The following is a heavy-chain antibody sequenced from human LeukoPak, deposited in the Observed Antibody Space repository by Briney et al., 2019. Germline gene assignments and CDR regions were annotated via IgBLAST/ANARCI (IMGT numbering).Heavy chain of an antibody. CDR1: GFTFSSFG. V-gene: IGHV3-30*18. CDR2: ISFDGSNQ. D-gene: IGHD4-17*01. CDR3: AKSHPPTVTTEEGEYLQH. J-gene: IGHJ1*01. Sequence: GGSLRLSCAASGFTFSSFGMHWVRQAPGQGLEWVAVISFDGSNQYYADSVKGRSTIYRDNFKNTVYLQMNSLRAEETAVYYCAKSHPPTVTTEEGEYLQHWGQGTLVTVSS.